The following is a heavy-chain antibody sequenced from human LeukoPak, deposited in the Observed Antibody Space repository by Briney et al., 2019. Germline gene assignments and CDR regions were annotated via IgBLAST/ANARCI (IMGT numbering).Heavy chain of an antibody. CDR1: GGSISSGDYY. CDR2: IYYSGST. D-gene: IGHD6-13*01. Sequence: SETLSLTCTVSGGSISSGDYYWSWIRQPPGKGLEWIGYIYYSGSTYYNPSLKSRITLSVDMSKNQFSLKLGSVTAADTAVYYCARDYWAAAGYFDSWGQGTLVTVSS. V-gene: IGHV4-30-4*01. J-gene: IGHJ4*02. CDR3: ARDYWAAAGYFDS.